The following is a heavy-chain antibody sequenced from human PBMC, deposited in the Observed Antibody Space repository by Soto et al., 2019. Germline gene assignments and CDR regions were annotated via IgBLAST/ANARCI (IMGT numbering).Heavy chain of an antibody. J-gene: IGHJ3*02. CDR2: ISGSGGST. D-gene: IGHD1-1*01. CDR3: AKEVQTTPPPTFDI. V-gene: IGHV3-23*01. CDR1: EGPFSNHA. Sequence: GRLLRLSSAAAEGPFSNHAMSCVRQDQGKGLEWVSAISGSGGSTYYADSVKGRFTISRDNSKNTLYLQMNSLRAEDTAVYYCAKEVQTTPPPTFDIWGQGTMVTVSS.